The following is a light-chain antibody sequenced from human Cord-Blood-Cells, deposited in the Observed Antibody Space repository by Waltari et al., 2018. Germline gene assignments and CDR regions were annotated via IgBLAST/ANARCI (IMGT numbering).Light chain of an antibody. CDR1: PSVLYRSNNKNY. V-gene: IGKV4-1*01. CDR2: WAS. J-gene: IGKJ3*01. Sequence: DIVMTQSPDSLAVSLGERATINCKSSPSVLYRSNNKNYLAWYQQKPGQPPKLLIYWASTRESGVPDRFSGSGSGTDFTLTISSLQAEDVAVYYCQQYYSTPLAFGPGTKVDIK. CDR3: QQYYSTPLA.